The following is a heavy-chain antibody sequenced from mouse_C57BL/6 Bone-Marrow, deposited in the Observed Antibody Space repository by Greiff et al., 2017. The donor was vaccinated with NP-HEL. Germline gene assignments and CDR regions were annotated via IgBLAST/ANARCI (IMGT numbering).Heavy chain of an antibody. D-gene: IGHD3-2*02. V-gene: IGHV14-3*01. CDR3: ARSETAQATGDYAMDY. CDR2: IDPANGNT. CDR1: GFNIKNTY. Sequence: EVKLQESVAELVRPGASVKLSCTASGFNIKNTYMHWVKQRPEQGLEWIGRIDPANGNTKYAPKFQGKATITADTSSKTAYLQLSSLTSEDTAIYYCARSETAQATGDYAMDYWGQGTSVTVSS. J-gene: IGHJ4*01.